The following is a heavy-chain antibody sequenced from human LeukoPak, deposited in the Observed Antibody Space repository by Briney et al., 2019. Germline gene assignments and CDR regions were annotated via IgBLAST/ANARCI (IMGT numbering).Heavy chain of an antibody. J-gene: IGHJ4*02. D-gene: IGHD6-13*01. V-gene: IGHV3-23*01. Sequence: GGSLRLSCAASGFTYSSYAMSWVRQAPGKGLEWVSAISGSGGSTYYADSVKGRFTISRDNSKNTLYLQMNSLRAEDTAVYYCAKSPRLGTTSYMIAAAGRGGYFDYWGQGTLVTVSS. CDR2: ISGSGGST. CDR1: GFTYSSYA. CDR3: AKSPRLGTTSYMIAAAGRGGYFDY.